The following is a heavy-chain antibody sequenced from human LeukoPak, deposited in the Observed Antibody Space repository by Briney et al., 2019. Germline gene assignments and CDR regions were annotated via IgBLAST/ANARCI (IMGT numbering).Heavy chain of an antibody. CDR1: GYSISSGYY. CDR3: ARSPGGMVRGVTPNY. CDR2: IYHSGST. Sequence: SETLSLTCAVSGYSISSGYYWGWIRQPPGKGLEWIGSIYHSGSTYYNPSLKSRVTISVDTSKNQFSLKLSSVTAADTAVYYCARSPGGMVRGVTPNYWGQGTLVTVSS. J-gene: IGHJ4*02. V-gene: IGHV4-38-2*01. D-gene: IGHD3-10*01.